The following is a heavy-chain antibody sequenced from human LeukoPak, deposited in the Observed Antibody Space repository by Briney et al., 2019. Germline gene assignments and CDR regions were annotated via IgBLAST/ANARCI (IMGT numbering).Heavy chain of an antibody. Sequence: PSETLSLTCTVSGGSISSYYWSWIRQPPGKGLEWIGYIYYSGSTNYNPSLKSRVTISVDTSKNQFSLKLSSVTAADTAVYYCARGGYYGSGSYYTLWGQGTLVTVSS. J-gene: IGHJ4*02. CDR1: GGSISSYY. CDR3: ARGGYYGSGSYYTL. V-gene: IGHV4-59*12. CDR2: IYYSGST. D-gene: IGHD3-10*01.